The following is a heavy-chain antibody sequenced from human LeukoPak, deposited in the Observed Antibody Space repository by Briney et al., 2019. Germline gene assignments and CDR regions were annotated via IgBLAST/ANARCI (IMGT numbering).Heavy chain of an antibody. CDR3: ARSYDYLYYFDH. J-gene: IGHJ4*02. Sequence: SWIRQPPGKGLEWIGYIYHGGSTYYKPSPKSRVTISVDRSKNQFSLKLSSVSAADTAVYYCARSYDYLYYFDHWGQGTLVTVSS. CDR2: IYHGGST. D-gene: IGHD3-22*01. V-gene: IGHV4-30-2*02.